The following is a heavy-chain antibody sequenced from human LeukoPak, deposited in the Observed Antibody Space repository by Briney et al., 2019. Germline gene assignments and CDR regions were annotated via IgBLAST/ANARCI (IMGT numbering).Heavy chain of an antibody. CDR1: GFTFSTYS. J-gene: IGHJ4*02. CDR3: ARDPPYYDSSGYYYDY. Sequence: GGSLRLSCAASGFTFSTYSMNWVRQAPGKGLEWVSSISGSSIYIYYADSVQGRFTISIDNAKNSLYLQMNSLRAEDTAVYYCARDPPYYDSSGYYYDYWGQGTLVTVSS. V-gene: IGHV3-21*01. D-gene: IGHD3-22*01. CDR2: ISGSSIYI.